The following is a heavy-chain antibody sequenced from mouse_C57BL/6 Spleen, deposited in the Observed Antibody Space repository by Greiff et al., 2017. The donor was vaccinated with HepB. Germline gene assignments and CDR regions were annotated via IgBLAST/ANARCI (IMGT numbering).Heavy chain of an antibody. CDR2: LSYSGTI. Sequence: EVKVVESGPGLVKPSQTVFLTCTVTGISITTGNYRWGWIRQFPGNKLEWIGYLSYSGTITYNTSLTNQTTITSDTPKKPCFRAMNSLTAEDTATYSCARDKRSSRSSDDWYFEVWGTGTTVTVSS. D-gene: IGHD1-1*01. J-gene: IGHJ1*03. V-gene: IGHV3-5*01. CDR1: GISITTGNYR. CDR3: ARDKRSSRSSDDWYFEV.